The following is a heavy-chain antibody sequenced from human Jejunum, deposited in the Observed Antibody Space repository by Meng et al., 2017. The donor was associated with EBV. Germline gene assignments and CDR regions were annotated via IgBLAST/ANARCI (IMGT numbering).Heavy chain of an antibody. CDR1: GYSFTDYY. V-gene: IGHV1-69-2*01. D-gene: IGHD2-2*01. Sequence: EVPLVQSGAEVKKPGALVKISCKVSGYSFTDYYIHWVQQAPGKGLEWMGLVDPEDGETIYAERFQGRVTITADTSTDTAYMEVSSLRSEDTAIYYCALSWRSRLSSFDPWGQGTLVTVSS. CDR2: VDPEDGET. J-gene: IGHJ5*02. CDR3: ALSWRSRLSSFDP.